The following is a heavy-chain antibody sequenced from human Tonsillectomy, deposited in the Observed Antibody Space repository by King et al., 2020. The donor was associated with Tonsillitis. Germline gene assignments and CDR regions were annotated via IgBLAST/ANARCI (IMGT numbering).Heavy chain of an antibody. V-gene: IGHV4-59*08. J-gene: IGHJ4*02. Sequence: VQLQESGPGLVKPSETLSLTCTVSGGSISSHYWSWIRQPPGKGLEWIGYIYYSGSTNYNPSLKSRVTISVDTSKNQFSLKLSSVTAADTAVYYCARLRYYYDSSGYYASNFDYWGQGTLVTVSS. D-gene: IGHD3-22*01. CDR2: IYYSGST. CDR3: ARLRYYYDSSGYYASNFDY. CDR1: GGSISSHY.